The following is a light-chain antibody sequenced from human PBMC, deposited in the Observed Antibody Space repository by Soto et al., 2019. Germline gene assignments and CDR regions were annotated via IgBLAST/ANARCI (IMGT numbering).Light chain of an antibody. CDR3: SSYSSSTVRYV. J-gene: IGLJ1*01. Sequence: QAVLTPPASVSGSPGQSITMSCTGTSSDVGSYDFVSWYQQHPGKAPKLLIYEVSNRPSGVSARFSGSKSDNTASLTISGLQAADEADYFCSSYSSSTVRYVFGSGTKVTVL. CDR2: EVS. V-gene: IGLV2-14*01. CDR1: SSDVGSYDF.